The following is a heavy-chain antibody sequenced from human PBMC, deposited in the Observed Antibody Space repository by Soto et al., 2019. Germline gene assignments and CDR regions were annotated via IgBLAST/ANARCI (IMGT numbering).Heavy chain of an antibody. CDR2: VNTYNGNP. V-gene: IGHV1-18*01. CDR1: GYTFTNYA. J-gene: IGHJ4*02. Sequence: QVQLVQSGVEVKKPGASVKVSCKASGYTFTNYAISWVRQAPGRGLEWMGWVNTYNGNPNYAQIFQGRVTMTTDTSTGTAYMELRSLKSDDSAVYYCARDYQYSNDWQRFDSGGQGTLVTVSS. CDR3: ARDYQYSNDWQRFDS. D-gene: IGHD6-6*01.